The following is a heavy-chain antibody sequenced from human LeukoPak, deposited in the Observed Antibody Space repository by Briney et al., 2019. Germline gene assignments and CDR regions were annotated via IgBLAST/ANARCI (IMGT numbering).Heavy chain of an antibody. CDR3: AKDPRHDYGDSI. J-gene: IGHJ4*02. Sequence: GGSLRLSCAASGFTFSTYTMNWVRQAPGKGLEWVSSISSSSSYIYYADSVKGRFTISRDNAKNSLYLQMNSLRAEDTAVYYCAKDPRHDYGDSIWGQGTLVTVSS. D-gene: IGHD4-17*01. V-gene: IGHV3-21*01. CDR1: GFTFSTYT. CDR2: ISSSSSYI.